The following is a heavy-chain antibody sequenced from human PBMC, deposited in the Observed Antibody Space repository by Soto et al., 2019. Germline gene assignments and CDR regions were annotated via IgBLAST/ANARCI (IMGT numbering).Heavy chain of an antibody. D-gene: IGHD2-2*01. Sequence: QVQLVQSGAEVKKPGSSVKVSCKASGGTFSSYAISWVRQAPGQGLEWMGGIIPIFGTANYAQKFQGRVTITADESTSTAYMELSSLRSEDTAVYYCARVEGYCSSTSCPPRGAFDIWGQGTMVTVSS. CDR2: IIPIFGTA. CDR3: ARVEGYCSSTSCPPRGAFDI. V-gene: IGHV1-69*01. J-gene: IGHJ3*02. CDR1: GGTFSSYA.